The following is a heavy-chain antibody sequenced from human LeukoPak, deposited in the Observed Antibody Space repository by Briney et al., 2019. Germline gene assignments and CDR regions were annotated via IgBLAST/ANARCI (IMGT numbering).Heavy chain of an antibody. CDR1: GFTFSSYN. CDR3: ARDRGGSYFDY. Sequence: GGSLRLSCAASGFTFSSYNMNWVRQAPGKGLEWVSSISSRSSYINYADSVKGRFTISRDNAKNSLYLQMNSLRAEDTAVYYCARDRGGSYFDYWGQGTLVTVSS. V-gene: IGHV3-21*01. J-gene: IGHJ4*02. CDR2: ISSRSSYI. D-gene: IGHD1-26*01.